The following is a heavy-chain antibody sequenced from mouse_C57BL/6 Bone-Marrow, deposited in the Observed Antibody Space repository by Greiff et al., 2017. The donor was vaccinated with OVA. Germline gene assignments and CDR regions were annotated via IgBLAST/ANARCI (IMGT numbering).Heavy chain of an antibody. CDR2: INYDGSST. D-gene: IGHD2-3*01. CDR1: GFTFSDYY. V-gene: IGHV5-16*01. CDR3: ARDDGNYFDY. J-gene: IGHJ2*01. Sequence: EVHLVESEGGLVQPGSSMKLSCTASGFTFSDYYMAWVRQVPEKGLEWVANINYDGSSTYYLNSLKSRFIISRDNAKNILYLQMSSLKSEDTATYYCARDDGNYFDYWGQGTTLTVSS.